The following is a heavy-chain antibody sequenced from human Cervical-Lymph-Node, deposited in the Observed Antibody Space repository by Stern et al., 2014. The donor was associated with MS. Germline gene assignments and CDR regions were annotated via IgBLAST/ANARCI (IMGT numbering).Heavy chain of an antibody. J-gene: IGHJ4*02. D-gene: IGHD6-19*01. CDR1: GFTFSSYA. V-gene: IGHV3-30-3*01. CDR3: ARDLRAVAGTY. CDR2: ISYDGSNK. Sequence: VHLVESGGGVVQPGRSLRLSCAASGFTFSSYAMHWVRQAPGKGLEWVAVISYDGSNKYYADSVKGRFTISRDNSKNTLYLQMNSLRAEDTAVYYCARDLRAVAGTYWGRGTLVTVSS.